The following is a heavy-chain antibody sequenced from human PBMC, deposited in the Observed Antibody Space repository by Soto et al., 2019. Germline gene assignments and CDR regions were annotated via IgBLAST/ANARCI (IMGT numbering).Heavy chain of an antibody. Sequence: SGPTLVNPTQTLTLTCTFSGFSLNTGGMSVGWIRQPPGKALEWLALIYWDDDKRYSPSLKSRLTITKDTSKNQVVLTMTNMDPVDTATYYCAHRQTGCISTSCHHYYFDYWGQGTLVTVSS. D-gene: IGHD2-2*01. CDR1: GFSLNTGGMS. CDR2: IYWDDDK. J-gene: IGHJ4*02. V-gene: IGHV2-5*02. CDR3: AHRQTGCISTSCHHYYFDY.